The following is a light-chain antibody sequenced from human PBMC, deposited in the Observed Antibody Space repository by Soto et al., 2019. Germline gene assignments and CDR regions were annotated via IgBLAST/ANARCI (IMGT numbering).Light chain of an antibody. CDR3: CSYAGSSTLV. CDR1: SSNVGSYNL. J-gene: IGLJ2*01. CDR2: EDS. V-gene: IGLV2-23*01. Sequence: QSVLTQPASVSGSPGQSITISCSATSSNVGSYNLVSWYQQHPGKAPKLIIYEDSNRPSGVSNRFSGSKSGNTASLTISGLQAEDEADYYCCSYAGSSTLVFGGGTKLTVL.